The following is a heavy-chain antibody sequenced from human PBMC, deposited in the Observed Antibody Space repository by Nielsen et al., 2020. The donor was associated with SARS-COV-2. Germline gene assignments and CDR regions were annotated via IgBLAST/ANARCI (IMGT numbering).Heavy chain of an antibody. CDR3: ARDGATTVVTRGRYYYYGMDV. Sequence: WIRQPPGKGLEWVAVISYDGSNKYYADSVKGRFTISRDNAKNSLYLQMNSLRDEGTAVYYCARDGATTVVTRGRYYYYGMDVWGQGTTVTVSS. J-gene: IGHJ6*02. D-gene: IGHD4-23*01. V-gene: IGHV3-33*05. CDR2: ISYDGSNK.